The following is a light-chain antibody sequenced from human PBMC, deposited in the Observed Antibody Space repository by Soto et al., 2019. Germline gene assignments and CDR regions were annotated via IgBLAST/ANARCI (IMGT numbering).Light chain of an antibody. CDR2: GAS. CDR3: QQYSNSLTWT. Sequence: EIVLTQSPGTLSLSPGERATLSCRAIQSVPSSYLAWYQQKIGQTPRLLIYGASRRAAGIPDRFSGSGSGTDFTLTISRLETEDFAVYYCQQYSNSLTWTFGQGTKVDIK. J-gene: IGKJ1*01. CDR1: QSVPSSY. V-gene: IGKV3-20*01.